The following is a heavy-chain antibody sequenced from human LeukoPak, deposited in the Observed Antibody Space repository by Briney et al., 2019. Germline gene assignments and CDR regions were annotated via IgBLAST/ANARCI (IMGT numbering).Heavy chain of an antibody. CDR3: ARATQGMVRGVIITD. CDR2: IKQDGSEK. J-gene: IGHJ4*02. D-gene: IGHD3-10*01. CDR1: GFTFSCYW. Sequence: GGSLRLSCAASGFTFSCYWMSWVRQAPGKGLEWVANIKQDGSEKYYVDSVKGRFTISRDNAKNSLYLQMNSLRAEDTAVYYCARATQGMVRGVIITDWGQGTLVTVSS. V-gene: IGHV3-7*03.